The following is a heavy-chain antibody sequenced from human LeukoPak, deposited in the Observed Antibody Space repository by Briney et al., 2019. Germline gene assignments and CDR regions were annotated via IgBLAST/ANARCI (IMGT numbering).Heavy chain of an antibody. CDR1: GYTFTGYY. Sequence: ASVKVSCKASGYTFTGYYMHWVRQAPGQGLEWMGRINPNSGGTNYAQKFQGRVTMTRDTSISIAYMELSRLRSDDTAVYYCAILYYDSSGYDLHFDYWGQGTLVTVSS. J-gene: IGHJ4*02. D-gene: IGHD3-22*01. V-gene: IGHV1-2*06. CDR3: AILYYDSSGYDLHFDY. CDR2: INPNSGGT.